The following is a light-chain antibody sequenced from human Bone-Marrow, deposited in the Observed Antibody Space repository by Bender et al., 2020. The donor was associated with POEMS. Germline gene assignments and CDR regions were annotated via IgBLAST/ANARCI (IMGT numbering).Light chain of an antibody. CDR3: QAWDSNNSDKI. Sequence: SYELIQPPSMSVSPGQTASITCSGDKLGNKYVCWYQQKPGQSPVLVIHKDKQRPSGIPERFSGSNSGNTATLTISGTQAMDEADYYCQAWDSNNSDKIFGGGTKLTVL. V-gene: IGLV3-1*01. CDR2: KDK. J-gene: IGLJ2*01. CDR1: KLGNKY.